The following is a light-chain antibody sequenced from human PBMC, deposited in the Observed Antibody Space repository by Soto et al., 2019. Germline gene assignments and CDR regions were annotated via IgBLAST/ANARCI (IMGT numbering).Light chain of an antibody. CDR3: QQTRSYPST. J-gene: IGKJ4*01. V-gene: IGKV1-5*03. CDR1: QTISSW. Sequence: EIQVTLSPSTLSLSIGDRVTITCRASQTISSWLAWYQQKPGKAPKLLIYNASTLKSGVSSRFSGSGSGTDFTLTISSLQAEDFAPYYCQQTRSYPSTFGGGTKVDI. CDR2: NAS.